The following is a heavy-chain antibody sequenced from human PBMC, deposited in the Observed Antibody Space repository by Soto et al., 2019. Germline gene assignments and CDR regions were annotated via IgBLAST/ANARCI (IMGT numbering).Heavy chain of an antibody. CDR3: ARDLTDYNYEYKFGF. J-gene: IGHJ4*02. CDR1: GFTFSDFG. Sequence: GGSLRLSCAASGFTFSDFGMHWVRQSPGKGLEWVAVISFEGSNKYFAESVKGRFTISRDDSKNTVYLQMNSLRPEDTAVYFCARDLTDYNYEYKFGFWGQGTLVTVSS. CDR2: ISFEGSNK. V-gene: IGHV3-30*03. D-gene: IGHD4-4*01.